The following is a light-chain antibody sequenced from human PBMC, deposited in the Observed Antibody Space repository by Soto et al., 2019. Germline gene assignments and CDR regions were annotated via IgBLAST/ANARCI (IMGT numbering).Light chain of an antibody. CDR3: QQYNNWPPLT. CDR1: QSVSSN. V-gene: IGKV3-15*01. J-gene: IGKJ4*01. Sequence: EIVLTQSPATLSVSPGERDTLSCRASQSVSSNLAWYQQKPGQAPRLLIYGASTRATGLPGRFRGSGSGTEFTLTISSLQSEDFAVHYCQQYNNWPPLTFGGGTKVDIK. CDR2: GAS.